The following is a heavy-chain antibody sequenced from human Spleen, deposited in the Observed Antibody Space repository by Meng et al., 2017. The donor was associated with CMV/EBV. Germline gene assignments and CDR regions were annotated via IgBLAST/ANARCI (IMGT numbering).Heavy chain of an antibody. D-gene: IGHD6-13*01. CDR2: IWPDGTNK. CDR1: GFFFSSYG. CDR3: AKGLKYSSSWYPFDY. V-gene: IGHV3-33*06. J-gene: IGHJ4*02. Sequence: SGFFFSSYGMHLFRQAPGKGLECVAIIWPDGTNKYYADSVKGQFTISRDNSKSTLYLEMNSLRVEDTAVYFCAKGLKYSSSWYPFDYWGQGALVTVSS.